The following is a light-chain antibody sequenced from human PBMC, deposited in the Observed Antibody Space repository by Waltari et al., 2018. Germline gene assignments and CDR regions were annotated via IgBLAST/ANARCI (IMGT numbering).Light chain of an antibody. CDR1: QSISNY. CDR3: QQSLNTLWT. CDR2: AAS. V-gene: IGKV1-39*01. J-gene: IGKJ1*01. Sequence: DIQMTQSPSSLSASVEDRVTITCRASQSISNYLNWYQHKPGKAPKLLFYAASSLQSGVPSRFRGSGYGTDFTLTITSLQPEDFATYYCQQSLNTLWTFGPGTKVEIK.